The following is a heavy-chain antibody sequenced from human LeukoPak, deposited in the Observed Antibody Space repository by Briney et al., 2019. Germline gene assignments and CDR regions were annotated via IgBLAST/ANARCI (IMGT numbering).Heavy chain of an antibody. V-gene: IGHV1-69*13. CDR3: ARGSFNYYDSSGYPFDY. CDR2: IIPIFGTA. Sequence: GASVKVSCKASGGTFSSYAISWVRQAPGRGLEWMGGIIPIFGTANYAQKFQGRVTITADESTSTAYMELSSLRSEDTAVYYCARGSFNYYDSSGYPFDYWGQGTLVTVSS. J-gene: IGHJ4*02. CDR1: GGTFSSYA. D-gene: IGHD3-22*01.